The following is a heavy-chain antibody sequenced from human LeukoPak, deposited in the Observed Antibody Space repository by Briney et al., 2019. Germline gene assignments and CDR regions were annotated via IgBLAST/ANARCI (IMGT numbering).Heavy chain of an antibody. J-gene: IGHJ4*02. D-gene: IGHD3-10*01. CDR2: INTDGSVT. CDR1: GITVSTFW. CDR3: AKDQFPSYYYGSGTVDY. Sequence: PGGSLRLSCAASGITVSTFWMHWVRQAPGEGLVWVSRINTDGSVTNYADSVEGRFTISRDNAKNMLYLQMNDLRAEDTAVYYCAKDQFPSYYYGSGTVDYWGQGTLVTVSS. V-gene: IGHV3-74*01.